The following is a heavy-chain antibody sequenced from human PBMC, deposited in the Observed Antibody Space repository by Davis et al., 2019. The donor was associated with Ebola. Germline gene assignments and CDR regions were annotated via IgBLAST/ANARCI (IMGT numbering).Heavy chain of an antibody. J-gene: IGHJ5*02. CDR1: GFTVKTND. V-gene: IGHV4-39*07. D-gene: IGHD2-15*01. CDR2: IYYSGHT. Sequence: GSLRLSCAASGFTVKTNDMTWVRQPPGKGLEWIGRIYYSGHTYYNPSLKSRVTISIDTSKNQFSLRLNSVTAADTAVYYCARVNFCIGGSCYSHDHWGQGTLVTVSS. CDR3: ARVNFCIGGSCYSHDH.